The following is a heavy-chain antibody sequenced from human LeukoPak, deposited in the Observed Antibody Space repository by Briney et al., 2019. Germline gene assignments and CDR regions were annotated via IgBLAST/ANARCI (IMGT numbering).Heavy chain of an antibody. CDR1: GGSIGSRYHY. CDR3: ARLAHSSGYLAFDY. D-gene: IGHD6-19*01. J-gene: IGHJ4*02. V-gene: IGHV4-39*01. Sequence: PSETLSLTCSVSGGSIGSRYHYWGWIRQRPGEGLEWIGSIEYSGSTYYNPPLKSRVIMSVDTSKKQFSLKVTSVTAADTAVYYCARLAHSSGYLAFDYWGQGTLVTVSS. CDR2: IEYSGST.